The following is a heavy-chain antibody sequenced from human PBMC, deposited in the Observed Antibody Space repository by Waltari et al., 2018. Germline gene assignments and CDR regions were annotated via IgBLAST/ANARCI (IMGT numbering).Heavy chain of an antibody. Sequence: QVQLVQSGAEVKKPGSSVKVSCKASGGTFSSYAIRWVRQAPGQGLEWMGGIIPILGIANYAQKFQGRVTITADESTSTAYMELSSLRSEDTAVYYCATQRCSGGSCYSPVDYYYYMDVWGKGTTVTVSS. V-gene: IGHV1-69*04. CDR1: GGTFSSYA. J-gene: IGHJ6*03. CDR2: IIPILGIA. CDR3: ATQRCSGGSCYSPVDYYYYMDV. D-gene: IGHD2-15*01.